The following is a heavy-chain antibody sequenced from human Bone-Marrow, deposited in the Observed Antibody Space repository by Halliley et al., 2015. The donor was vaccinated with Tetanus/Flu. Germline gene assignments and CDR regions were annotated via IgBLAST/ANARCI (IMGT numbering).Heavy chain of an antibody. J-gene: IGHJ2*01. CDR2: MDPRTSYT. D-gene: IGHD6-13*01. CDR3: AFLAAPATDSWYVDV. V-gene: IGHV5-10-1*01. Sequence: GRMDPRTSYTNYGPSFQGRVTISADGSLSTAYLQWSSLEASDTAMYYCAFLAAPATDSWYVDVWGRGTLVTVSS.